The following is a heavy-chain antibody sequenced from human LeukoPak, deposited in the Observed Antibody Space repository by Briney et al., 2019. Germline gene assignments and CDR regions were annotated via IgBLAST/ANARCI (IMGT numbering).Heavy chain of an antibody. CDR1: GFTFEDYG. CDR3: ARGPGYSSGWYWGNWFDP. Sequence: PGGSLRLSCAASGFTFEDYGMSWVRQAPGKGLEWIGEINHSGSTNYNPSLKSRVTISVDTSKNQFSLKLSSVTAADTAVYYCARGPGYSSGWYWGNWFDPWGQGTLVTVSS. V-gene: IGHV4-34*01. D-gene: IGHD6-19*01. J-gene: IGHJ5*02. CDR2: INHSGST.